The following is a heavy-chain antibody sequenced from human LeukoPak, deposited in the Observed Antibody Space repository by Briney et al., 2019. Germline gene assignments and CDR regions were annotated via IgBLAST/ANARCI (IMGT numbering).Heavy chain of an antibody. CDR1: GFTFSSYS. J-gene: IGHJ3*02. Sequence: GGSLRLSCAASGFTFSSYSMIWVRQAPGKGLEWVSYISSSSSYIYYADSVKGRFTISRDNAKNSLYLQMNSLRAEDTAVYYCARAYGDYDTDAFDIWGQGTMVTVSS. D-gene: IGHD4-17*01. CDR3: ARAYGDYDTDAFDI. V-gene: IGHV3-21*01. CDR2: ISSSSSYI.